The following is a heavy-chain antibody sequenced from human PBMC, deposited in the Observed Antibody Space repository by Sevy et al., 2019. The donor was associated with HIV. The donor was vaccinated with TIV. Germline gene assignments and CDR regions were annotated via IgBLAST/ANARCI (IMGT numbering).Heavy chain of an antibody. D-gene: IGHD6-13*01. CDR1: GFTFGDYA. Sequence: GGSLRLSCTASGFTFGDYAMSWFRQAPGKGLEWVGFIRSKAYGGTTEYAASVKGRFTISRDDSKSIAYRQMNSLKTEETAGYYCTRELIQRRWLVWQLVAFDIWGQGTMVTVSS. V-gene: IGHV3-49*03. J-gene: IGHJ3*02. CDR2: IRSKAYGGTT. CDR3: TRELIQRRWLVWQLVAFDI.